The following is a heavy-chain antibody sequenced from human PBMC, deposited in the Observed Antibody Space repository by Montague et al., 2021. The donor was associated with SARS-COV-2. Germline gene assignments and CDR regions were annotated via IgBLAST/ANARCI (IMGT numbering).Heavy chain of an antibody. J-gene: IGHJ5*02. CDR3: ARGISVAAALINWFDP. Sequence: SETLSLTCTVSGGSISSYYWSWIRQPPGKGLEWIGYIYYSGSTNYNPSLKSRVTISVDTSKNQFSLKLSSVTAADTAVYYCARGISVAAALINWFDPWGQGTLVTVSS. CDR2: IYYSGST. CDR1: GGSISSYY. D-gene: IGHD6-13*01. V-gene: IGHV4-59*12.